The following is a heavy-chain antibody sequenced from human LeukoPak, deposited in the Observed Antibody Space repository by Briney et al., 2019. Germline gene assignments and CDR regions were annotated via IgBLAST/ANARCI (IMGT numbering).Heavy chain of an antibody. CDR3: TRSIAAAGPYYYYYYGMDV. D-gene: IGHD6-13*01. J-gene: IGHJ6*02. CDR1: GFTFSSYD. CDR2: MGTAGDT. Sequence: GGSLRLSCAASGFTFSSYDMHWVRQATGKGLEWVSAMGTAGDTYYPGSVKGRFTISRENAKNSLYLQMNSLRAGDTAVYYCTRSIAAAGPYYYYYYGMDVWGQGTTVTVSS. V-gene: IGHV3-13*01.